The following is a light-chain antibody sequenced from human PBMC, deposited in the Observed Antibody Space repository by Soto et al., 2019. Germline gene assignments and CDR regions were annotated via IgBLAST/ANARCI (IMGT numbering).Light chain of an antibody. J-gene: IGKJ3*01. CDR1: QSISSW. Sequence: DIQMTQSPSTLSASVGDRVIITCRASQSISSWLAWYQQKPGKAPKLLIYKASSLESGVPPRFSGSGSGTEFTLTLSSLQPDDFATYYCQQYSSYRIFTFGPGTKVDIK. CDR3: QQYSSYRIFT. V-gene: IGKV1-5*03. CDR2: KAS.